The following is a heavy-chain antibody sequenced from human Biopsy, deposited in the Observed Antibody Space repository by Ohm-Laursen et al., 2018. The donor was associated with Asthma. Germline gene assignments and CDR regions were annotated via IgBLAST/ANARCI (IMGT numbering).Heavy chain of an antibody. CDR3: AKDWKSLYVQYFFEY. Sequence: GSLRLSCAASGFTLTTYAIHWVRQAPGKGLEWVSGISGDAQRTYYEDSVKGRFTISRDNSKNTIYLQLNSLRAEDTAVYYCAKDWKSLYVQYFFEYWGQGTLVTVSS. V-gene: IGHV3-23*01. CDR1: GFTLTTYA. CDR2: ISGDAQRT. J-gene: IGHJ4*02. D-gene: IGHD5/OR15-5a*01.